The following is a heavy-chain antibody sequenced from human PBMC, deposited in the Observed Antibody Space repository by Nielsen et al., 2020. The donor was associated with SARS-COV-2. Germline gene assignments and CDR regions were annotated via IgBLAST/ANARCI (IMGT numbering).Heavy chain of an antibody. J-gene: IGHJ5*02. D-gene: IGHD1-1*01. Sequence: ASVKVSCKASGYTFTGYYMHWVRQAPGQGLEWMGRINPNSGGTNYAQKFQGRVTMTTDTSTSTAYMELRSLRSDDTAVYYCARDPVVQLERPYWFDPWGQGTLVTVSS. V-gene: IGHV1-2*06. CDR1: GYTFTGYY. CDR3: ARDPVVQLERPYWFDP. CDR2: INPNSGGT.